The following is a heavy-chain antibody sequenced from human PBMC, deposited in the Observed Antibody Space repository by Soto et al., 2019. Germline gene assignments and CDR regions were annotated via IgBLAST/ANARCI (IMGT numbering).Heavy chain of an antibody. Sequence: QVQLVQSGAEVKEPGASVKVSCKTSGFTFTNYGITWVRQAPGQGLEWMGWISAYNGNTNYAQKFQGRVTITADKSTSTAYMELSSLRSEDTAVYYCARVNYYDSSGYYYRNAFDIWGQGTMVTVSS. J-gene: IGHJ3*02. CDR1: GFTFTNYG. CDR3: ARVNYYDSSGYYYRNAFDI. CDR2: ISAYNGNT. D-gene: IGHD3-22*01. V-gene: IGHV1-18*04.